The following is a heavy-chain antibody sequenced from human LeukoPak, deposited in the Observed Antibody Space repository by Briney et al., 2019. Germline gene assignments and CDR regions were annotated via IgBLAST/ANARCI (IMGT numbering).Heavy chain of an antibody. D-gene: IGHD4/OR15-4a*01. CDR1: GYTFTDYY. Sequence: AASVKVSFKASGYTFTDYYMHWVRQAPGQGLERMGWINPNNGGTTYAQKFQGRVTMTRDTSISTAYMELGRLTSDDTAMYFCLRDLTYGGISSLDCWGQGSLVTVSS. V-gene: IGHV1-2*02. CDR2: INPNNGGT. CDR3: LRDLTYGGISSLDC. J-gene: IGHJ4*02.